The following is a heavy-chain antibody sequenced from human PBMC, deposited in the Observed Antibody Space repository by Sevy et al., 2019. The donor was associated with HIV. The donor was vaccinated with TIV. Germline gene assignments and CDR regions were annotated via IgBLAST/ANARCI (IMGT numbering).Heavy chain of an antibody. J-gene: IGHJ3*01. V-gene: IGHV3-21*06. CDR2: ISSGSSYI. CDR1: GFSFDTYS. D-gene: IGHD3-22*01. Sequence: GGSLRLSCIASGFSFDTYSMNWVRQTPGQGLEGVSSISSGSSYIYYAVSVKGRFTSSRDNAKNSLSLEMNSLRVEDTAIYYCARDDYDTTPCAFDVWGQGTMVTVSS. CDR3: ARDDYDTTPCAFDV.